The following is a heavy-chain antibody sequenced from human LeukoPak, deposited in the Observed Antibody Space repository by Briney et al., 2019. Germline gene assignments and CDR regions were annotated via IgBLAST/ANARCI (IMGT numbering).Heavy chain of an antibody. V-gene: IGHV3-73*01. CDR1: GFTFSGSA. Sequence: GGSLRLSCAASGFTFSGSAMHWVRQASGKGLEWVGRIRSKANSYATAYAASVKGRFTISRDDSKNTLYLQMNSLRVEDTAVYWCAKDGQGGYEMDYYYYMDVWGKGTTVTISS. CDR2: IRSKANSYAT. CDR3: AKDGQGGYEMDYYYYMDV. D-gene: IGHD5-12*01. J-gene: IGHJ6*03.